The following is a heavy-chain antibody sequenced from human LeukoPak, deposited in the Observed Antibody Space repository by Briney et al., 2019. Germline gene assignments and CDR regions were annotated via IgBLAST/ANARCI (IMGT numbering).Heavy chain of an antibody. CDR3: ARTLRYDYVWGSYRGFDY. CDR2: IYYSGST. Sequence: SETLSLTCTVSGGSISSGDYYWSWIRQPPGKGLEWIGYIYYSGSTYYNPSLKSRVTISEDTSKNQFSLKLSSVTAADTAVYYCARTLRYDYVWGSYRGFDYWGQGTLVTVSS. CDR1: GGSISSGDYY. J-gene: IGHJ4*02. V-gene: IGHV4-30-4*08. D-gene: IGHD3-16*02.